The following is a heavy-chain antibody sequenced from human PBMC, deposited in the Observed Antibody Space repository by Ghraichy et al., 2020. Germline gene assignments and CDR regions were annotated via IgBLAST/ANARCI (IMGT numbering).Heavy chain of an antibody. CDR2: INHSGST. D-gene: IGHD5-12*01. CDR1: GGSFSGYY. V-gene: IGHV4-34*01. Sequence: SETLSLTCAVYGGSFSGYYWSWIRQPPGKGLEWIGEINHSGSTNYNPSLKSRVTISVDTSKNQFSLKLSSVTAADTAVYYCARRIRTLGYSGNQTPFDYWGQGTLVTVSS. J-gene: IGHJ4*02. CDR3: ARRIRTLGYSGNQTPFDY.